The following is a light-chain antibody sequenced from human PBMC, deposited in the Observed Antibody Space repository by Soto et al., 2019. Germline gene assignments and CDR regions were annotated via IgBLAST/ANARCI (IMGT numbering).Light chain of an antibody. V-gene: IGLV2-23*01. CDR2: EGS. CDR3: CSYAGSSTLGV. CDR1: SSDVGSYNL. Sequence: QSALTQPASVSGSPGQSITISCTGTSSDVGSYNLVSWYQQHPGKAPKLMIYEGSKRPSGVSNRFSGSKSGNTASLTISGXXXEDEADYYCCSYAGSSTLGVFGGGTKLTVL. J-gene: IGLJ3*02.